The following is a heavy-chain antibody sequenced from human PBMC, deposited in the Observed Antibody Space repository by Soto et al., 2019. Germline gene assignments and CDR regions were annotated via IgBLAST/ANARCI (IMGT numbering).Heavy chain of an antibody. V-gene: IGHV4-34*01. CDR1: GGSFSGYY. D-gene: IGHD2-8*02. CDR2: INHSGST. Sequence: SETLSLTCAVYGGSFSGYYWTWIRQPPGTGLEWIGEINHSGSTNYNPSLKSRVTISVDTSKNQLSLKLTSVTAADTAVYYCARDKITGHFDYWGQGTLVTVSS. CDR3: ARDKITGHFDY. J-gene: IGHJ4*02.